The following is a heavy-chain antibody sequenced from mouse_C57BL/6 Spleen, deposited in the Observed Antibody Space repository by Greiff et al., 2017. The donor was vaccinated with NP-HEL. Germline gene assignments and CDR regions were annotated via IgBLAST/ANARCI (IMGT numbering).Heavy chain of an antibody. CDR3: ARKGIYYGTLYYFDY. CDR2: INPYNGGT. CDR1: GYTFTDYY. D-gene: IGHD2-1*01. Sequence: VQLKESGPVLVKPGASVKMSCKASGYTFTDYYMNWVKQSHGKSLEWIGVINPYNGGTSYNQKFKGKATLTVDKSSSTAYMELNSLTSEDSAVYYCARKGIYYGTLYYFDYWGQGTTLTVSS. J-gene: IGHJ2*01. V-gene: IGHV1-19*01.